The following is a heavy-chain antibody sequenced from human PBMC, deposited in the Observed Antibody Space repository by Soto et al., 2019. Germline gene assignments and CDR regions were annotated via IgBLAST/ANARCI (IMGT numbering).Heavy chain of an antibody. CDR1: GYTFTSYA. CDR3: ARDLPPVDY. CDR2: INAGTGNT. J-gene: IGHJ4*02. Sequence: QVQLVQSGAEVKKPGASVKVSCKASGYTFTSYAMHWVRQAPGQRLEWMGWINAGTGNTKYSQKFQGRVTITRDTSASTAYIELSSLRSEDTAVYYCARDLPPVDYWGQGTLVTVSS. V-gene: IGHV1-3*01.